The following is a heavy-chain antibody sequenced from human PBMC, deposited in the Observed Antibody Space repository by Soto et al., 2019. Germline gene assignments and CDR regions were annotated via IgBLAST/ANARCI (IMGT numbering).Heavy chain of an antibody. J-gene: IGHJ4*02. V-gene: IGHV1-18*01. CDR2: ISTYNHDT. CDR3: ARDPSTTSGDKLYLDY. CDR1: GYSYRIYA. D-gene: IGHD2-2*01. Sequence: QIHLVQSGAELKKPGASVRVSCKTSGYSYRIYAITWVRQAPGQGLEWMGWISTYNHDTRYAQRFQGRLSMATDTSTSTAYMELRSLTSDDTAVYYCARDPSTTSGDKLYLDYWGQGTLVTVSS.